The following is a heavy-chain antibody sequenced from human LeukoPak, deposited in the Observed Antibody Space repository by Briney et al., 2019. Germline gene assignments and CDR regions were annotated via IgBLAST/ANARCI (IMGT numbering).Heavy chain of an antibody. Sequence: PGGSLRLSCAASGFTVSSNYMSWVRQAPGKGLEWVSVIYSGGSTYYADSVKGRFTISRDNSKNTLYLQMNSLRAEDTAVYYCASTKVGYSYGFDYWGQGTLVTVSS. CDR2: IYSGGST. CDR1: GFTVSSNY. D-gene: IGHD5-18*01. J-gene: IGHJ4*02. V-gene: IGHV3-53*01. CDR3: ASTKVGYSYGFDY.